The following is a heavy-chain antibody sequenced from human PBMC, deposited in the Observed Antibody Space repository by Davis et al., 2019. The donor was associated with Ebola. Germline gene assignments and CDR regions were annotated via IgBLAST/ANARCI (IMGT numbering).Heavy chain of an antibody. CDR3: ARVSAGATRSTTHYYYYYGMDV. D-gene: IGHD1-26*01. CDR1: GYTLTELS. CDR2: INAGNGNT. Sequence: ASVKVSCKVSGYTLTELSMHWVRQAPGQRLEWMGWINAGNGNTKYSQKFQGRVTITRDTSASTAYMELSSLRSEDTAVYYCARVSAGATRSTTHYYYYYGMDVWGQGTTVTVSS. J-gene: IGHJ6*02. V-gene: IGHV1-3*01.